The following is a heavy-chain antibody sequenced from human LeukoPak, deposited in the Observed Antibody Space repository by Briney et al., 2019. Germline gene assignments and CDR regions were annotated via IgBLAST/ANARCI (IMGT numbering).Heavy chain of an antibody. Sequence: QPGRSLRLSCAAAGCTFSSYAMHWVRQAPGKGLEWVAVISYDGSNKYYADSVKGRFTISRDNFKNTLYLQMNSLRAEDTALSYCARDEFDPWGQGTLVTVSS. CDR2: ISYDGSNK. V-gene: IGHV3-30-3*01. CDR3: ARDEFDP. CDR1: GCTFSSYA. J-gene: IGHJ5*02.